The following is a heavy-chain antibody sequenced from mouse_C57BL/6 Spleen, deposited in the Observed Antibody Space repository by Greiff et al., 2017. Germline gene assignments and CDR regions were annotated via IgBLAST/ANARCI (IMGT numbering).Heavy chain of an antibody. CDR3: AIYDGYFYFDY. D-gene: IGHD2-3*01. J-gene: IGHJ2*01. Sequence: VQLQQPGAELVKPGASVKLSCKASGYTFTSYWMQWVKQRPGQGLEWIGEIDPSDSYTNYNQKFKGKATLTVDTSSSTAYMQLSSLTSEDSAVYYCAIYDGYFYFDYRGQGTTLTVAS. CDR1: GYTFTSYW. V-gene: IGHV1-50*01. CDR2: IDPSDSYT.